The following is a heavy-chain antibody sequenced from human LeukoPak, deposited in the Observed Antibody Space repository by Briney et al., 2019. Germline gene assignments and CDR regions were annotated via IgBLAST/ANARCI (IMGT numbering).Heavy chain of an antibody. CDR2: ITGSGDNS. Sequence: GGSLRLSCAASGFNFMRYAMSWVRQAPGKGLEWVSHITGSGDNSYYTDSVKGRFTLSRDNSKNTLFLQMNSLRVEDTAVYYCTRDEGLVAGIWRALDIWGQGTMVTVSS. J-gene: IGHJ3*02. D-gene: IGHD6-19*01. V-gene: IGHV3-23*01. CDR3: TRDEGLVAGIWRALDI. CDR1: GFNFMRYA.